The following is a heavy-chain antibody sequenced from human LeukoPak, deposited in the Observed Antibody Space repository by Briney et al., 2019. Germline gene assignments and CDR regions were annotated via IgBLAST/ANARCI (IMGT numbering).Heavy chain of an antibody. D-gene: IGHD2-2*01. V-gene: IGHV3-21*01. CDR2: ISSSSSYI. CDR3: ARDRFIGYCSSTSCYAEGYYYGMDV. Sequence: GGSLRLSGAASGFTFSSYSMNWVRQAPGKGLEWVSSISSSSSYIYYADSVKGRFTISRDNAKNSLYLQMNSLRAEDTAVYYCARDRFIGYCSSTSCYAEGYYYGMDVWGQGTTVTVSS. CDR1: GFTFSSYS. J-gene: IGHJ6*02.